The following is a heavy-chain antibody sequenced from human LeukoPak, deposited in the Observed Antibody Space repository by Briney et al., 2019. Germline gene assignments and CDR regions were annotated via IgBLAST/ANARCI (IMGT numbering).Heavy chain of an antibody. Sequence: GGSLRLSCAASEFSVGSNYMTWVRQAPGKGLEWVSLIYSGGSTYYADSVKGRFTISRDNSKNTLYLQMNSLKAEDTAMYYCARTPPYSCGGDCSFDYWGQGTLVTVSS. CDR2: IYSGGST. CDR1: EFSVGSNY. CDR3: ARTPPYSCGGDCSFDY. J-gene: IGHJ4*02. D-gene: IGHD2-21*02. V-gene: IGHV3-66*01.